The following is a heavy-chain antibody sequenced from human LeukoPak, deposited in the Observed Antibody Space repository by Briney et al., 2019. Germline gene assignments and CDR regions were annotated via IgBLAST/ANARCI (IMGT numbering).Heavy chain of an antibody. CDR1: GFTVSSNY. J-gene: IGHJ4*02. V-gene: IGHV3-66*01. CDR2: IYSGGST. D-gene: IGHD3-10*01. CDR3: AREPTVTRGVRGGFDY. Sequence: PGGSLRLSCAASGFTVSSNYMSWVRQAPGKGLEWVSVIYSGGSTYYADSVKGRFTISRDNSKNTLYLQMNSLRAEDTALYYCAREPTVTRGVRGGFDYWGQGTLVTVS.